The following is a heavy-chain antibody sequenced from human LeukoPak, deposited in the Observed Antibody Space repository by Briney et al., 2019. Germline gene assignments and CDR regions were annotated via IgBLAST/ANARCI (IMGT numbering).Heavy chain of an antibody. J-gene: IGHJ4*02. CDR2: IYYSGST. D-gene: IGHD4-17*01. CDR1: GASISRSDYC. V-gene: IGHV4-39*01. CDR3: ARSSEYGDPFNY. Sequence: SETLSLTCTVSGASISRSDYCWGWIRQPPGKGLEWIGSIYYSGSTYYSPSLKGRVTISVDTSRNQFSLKLNSVTAADTAVYYCARSSEYGDPFNYWGQGTLVTVSS.